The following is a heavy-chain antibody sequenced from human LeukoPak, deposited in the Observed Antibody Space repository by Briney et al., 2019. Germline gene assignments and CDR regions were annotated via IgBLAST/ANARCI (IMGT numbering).Heavy chain of an antibody. Sequence: ASVKVSCKASGYTFTGYYMHWVRQAPGQGLEWMGWINPNSGGTNYAQKFQGRVTMTRDTSISTAYMELSRLRSDDTAVYYRARIPSSGWTKRLYYFDYWGQGTLVTVSS. D-gene: IGHD6-19*01. J-gene: IGHJ4*02. CDR2: INPNSGGT. CDR1: GYTFTGYY. V-gene: IGHV1-2*02. CDR3: ARIPSSGWTKRLYYFDY.